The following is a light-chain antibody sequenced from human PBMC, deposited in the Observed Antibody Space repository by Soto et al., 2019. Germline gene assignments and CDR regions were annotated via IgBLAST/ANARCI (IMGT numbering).Light chain of an antibody. CDR2: DVT. V-gene: IGLV2-11*01. Sequence: QSALTQPRSVSGSPGQSVTISCTGTSSDVGGYGYVSWYQHHPGKAPKLIIYDVTRRPSGVPDRFSGSKSGNTASLTISGLQAEDEADFYCCSYAGSYTVLFGGGTKVTVL. J-gene: IGLJ2*01. CDR3: CSYAGSYTVL. CDR1: SSDVGGYGY.